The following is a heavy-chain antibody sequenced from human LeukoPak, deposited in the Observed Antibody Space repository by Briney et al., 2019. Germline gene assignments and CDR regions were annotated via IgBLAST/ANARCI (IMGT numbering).Heavy chain of an antibody. Sequence: GGSLRLSCAASGFTFRSYAMSWVRQAPGKGLEWVSSISSSSSYIYYADSVKGRFTISRDNAKNSLYLQMNSLRAEDTAVYYCARDSSGWFYFDSWGKETLVPVPS. CDR2: ISSSSSYI. J-gene: IGHJ4*02. V-gene: IGHV3-21*01. CDR3: ARDSSGWFYFDS. CDR1: GFTFRSYA. D-gene: IGHD6-19*01.